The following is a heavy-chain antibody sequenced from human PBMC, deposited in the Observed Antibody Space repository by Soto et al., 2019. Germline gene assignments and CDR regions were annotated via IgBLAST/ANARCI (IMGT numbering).Heavy chain of an antibody. D-gene: IGHD3-3*01. V-gene: IGHV3-30*18. CDR1: GFTFFSYG. CDR2: ISYDGSNK. J-gene: IGHJ4*02. CDR3: AKDRAGDIYVAARSGLDY. Sequence: GGSLRLSCAASGFTFFSYGMHWVRQAPGKGLEWVAVISYDGSNKYYGDSVKGRFTISRDNSKNTLYLQMNSLRADDTAVYYCAKDRAGDIYVAARSGLDYWGQGTLVTVSS.